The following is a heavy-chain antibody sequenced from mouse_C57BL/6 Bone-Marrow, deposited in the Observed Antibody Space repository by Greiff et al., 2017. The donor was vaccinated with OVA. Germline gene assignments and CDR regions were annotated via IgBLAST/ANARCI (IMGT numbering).Heavy chain of an antibody. CDR3: ARRSYGKDAMDY. CDR2: INPSSGYT. D-gene: IGHD2-1*01. J-gene: IGHJ4*01. CDR1: GYTFTSYT. Sequence: VKLMESGAELARPGASVKMSCKASGYTFTSYTMHWVKQRPGQGLEWIGYINPSSGYTKYNQKFKDKATLTADKSSSTAYMQLSSLTSEDSAVYYCARRSYGKDAMDYWGQGTSVTVSS. V-gene: IGHV1-4*01.